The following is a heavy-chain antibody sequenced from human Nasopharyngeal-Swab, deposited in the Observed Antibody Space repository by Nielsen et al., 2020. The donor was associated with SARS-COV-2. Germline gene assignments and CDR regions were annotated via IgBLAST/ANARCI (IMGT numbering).Heavy chain of an antibody. CDR2: ISSSSTYI. J-gene: IGHJ6*02. Sequence: GGSLRLSCAAPGFTFSSYNMNWVRQAPGKGLEWVSSISSSSTYIYYADSVKGRFTISRDSAKNSLYLQMNSLRAEDTAVYYCARDGLDYDFWSAYFMDVWGQGTTVTVSS. CDR3: ARDGLDYDFWSAYFMDV. V-gene: IGHV3-21*01. D-gene: IGHD3-3*01. CDR1: GFTFSSYN.